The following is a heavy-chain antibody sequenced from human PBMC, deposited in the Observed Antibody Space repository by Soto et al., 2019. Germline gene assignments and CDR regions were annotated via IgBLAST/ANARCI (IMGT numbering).Heavy chain of an antibody. CDR3: ARGADYKSTLFDP. V-gene: IGHV4-31*03. CDR2: IYYSGST. J-gene: IGHJ5*02. CDR1: GGSISSGGYY. Sequence: SETLSLTCTVSGGSISSGGYYWSWIRQHPGKGLEWIGYIYYSGSTYYNPSLKSRVTISVDTSKNQFSLKLSSVTAADTAFYYCARGADYKSTLFDPWGQGTLVTVSS. D-gene: IGHD4-4*01.